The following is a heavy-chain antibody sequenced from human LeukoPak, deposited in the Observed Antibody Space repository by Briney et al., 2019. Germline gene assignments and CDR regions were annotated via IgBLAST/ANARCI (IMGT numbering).Heavy chain of an antibody. CDR3: VKGPLITAAGTY. J-gene: IGHJ4*02. CDR2: INQYGGEI. D-gene: IGHD6-13*01. Sequence: GGSLRLSCAASGFTFSDYWMTWGRQTPGKGLECVANINQYGGEISYVDSVKGRFTISRDNAKNSLSLQMSSLRVEDTAVYYCVKGPLITAAGTYWGQGTLVTVSS. CDR1: GFTFSDYW. V-gene: IGHV3-7*03.